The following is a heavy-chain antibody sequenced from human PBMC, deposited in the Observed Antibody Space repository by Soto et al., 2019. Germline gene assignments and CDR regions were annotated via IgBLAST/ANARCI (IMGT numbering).Heavy chain of an antibody. J-gene: IGHJ4*02. CDR3: ARDEGSGRPLDY. CDR2: ISHDGSNK. D-gene: IGHD6-19*01. Sequence: WGSLRLSCAASGFAFSSNAMHWVRQAPGKGLEWVAVISHDGSNKYNADSVKGRFTISRDNSKNTLYLQMNSPRDEDTAVYYCARDEGSGRPLDYWGPGPLLSVFS. V-gene: IGHV3-30-3*01. CDR1: GFAFSSNA.